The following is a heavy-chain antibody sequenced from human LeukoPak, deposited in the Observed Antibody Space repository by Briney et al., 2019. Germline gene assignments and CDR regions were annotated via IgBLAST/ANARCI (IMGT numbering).Heavy chain of an antibody. CDR3: AKDPVLDYYGSGTT. Sequence: GGSLRLSCAASGFTFSSYAMSWVRQAPGKGLEWVSAISGSGGSTYYADSVKGRFTISRDSSKNTLYLQMNSLRAEDTAVYYCAKDPVLDYYGSGTTWGQGTLVTVSS. CDR1: GFTFSSYA. V-gene: IGHV3-23*01. J-gene: IGHJ5*02. CDR2: ISGSGGST. D-gene: IGHD3-10*01.